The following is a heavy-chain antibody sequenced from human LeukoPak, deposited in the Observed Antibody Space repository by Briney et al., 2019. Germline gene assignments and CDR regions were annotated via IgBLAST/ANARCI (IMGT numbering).Heavy chain of an antibody. V-gene: IGHV3-9*01. CDR1: GFTFDDYA. D-gene: IGHD4-23*01. J-gene: IGHJ3*02. Sequence: GGSLRLSCAASGFTFDDYAMHWVRQAPGKGLEWVLGISWNSGSMGYADSVKGRFTISRDNAKNSLYLQMNSLRAEDTALYYCAKDIDYGGNSGAFDIWGQGTMVTVSS. CDR2: ISWNSGSM. CDR3: AKDIDYGGNSGAFDI.